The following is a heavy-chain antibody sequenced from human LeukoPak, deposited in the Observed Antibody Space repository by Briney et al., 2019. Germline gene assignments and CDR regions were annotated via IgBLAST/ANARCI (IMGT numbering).Heavy chain of an antibody. CDR3: ARRRAQGSPSDSDAFDI. J-gene: IGHJ3*02. CDR2: INPNSGGT. V-gene: IGHV1-2*02. CDR1: GYTFTGYY. Sequence: ASVKVSCKASGYTFTGYYMHWVRQAPGQGLEWMGWINPNSGGTNYAQKFQGRVTMTRDTSISTAYMELSRLRSDDTAVYYCARRRAQGSPSDSDAFDIWGQGTMVTVSS.